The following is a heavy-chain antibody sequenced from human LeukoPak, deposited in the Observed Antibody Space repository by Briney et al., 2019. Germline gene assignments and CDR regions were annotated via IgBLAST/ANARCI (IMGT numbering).Heavy chain of an antibody. CDR2: ISSSSSYT. CDR1: GFTFSDYY. Sequence: GGSLRLSCAASGFTFSDYYMSWIRQAPGKGLEWVSYISSSSSYTNYADSVKGRFTISRDNSKNTLYLQMNSLRAEDTAVYYCAKATVGGSGSYPLNWFDPWGQGTLVTVSS. CDR3: AKATVGGSGSYPLNWFDP. V-gene: IGHV3-11*05. D-gene: IGHD3-10*01. J-gene: IGHJ5*02.